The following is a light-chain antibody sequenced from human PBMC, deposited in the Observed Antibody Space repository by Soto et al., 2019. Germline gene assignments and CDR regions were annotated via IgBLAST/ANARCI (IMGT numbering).Light chain of an antibody. CDR1: SSDVGGYDS. Sequence: QSALTQAPSASGSPGQSVTISCTGTSSDVGGYDSVSWYQQHPGKAPKLMIYEVSKRPSGVPDRFSGSKSGNTASLTVSGLQAEDEADYYCSSYAGSNNPYVFGTGTKLTVL. J-gene: IGLJ1*01. CDR3: SSYAGSNNPYV. CDR2: EVS. V-gene: IGLV2-8*01.